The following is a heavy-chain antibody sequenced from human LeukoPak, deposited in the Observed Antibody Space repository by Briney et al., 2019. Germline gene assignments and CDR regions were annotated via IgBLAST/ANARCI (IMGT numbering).Heavy chain of an antibody. D-gene: IGHD3-10*01. CDR2: ISYDGSRR. Sequence: GGSLRLSCAASGFSLTNHGMHWVRQAPGKGLEWVAVISYDGSRRFYADSVKGRFTISRDTSTNALYLQMNSLRSEDTAVYYCAKDRAWLGVINVGPSIWGLGTTVTVSS. CDR1: GFSLTNHG. J-gene: IGHJ3*02. CDR3: AKDRAWLGVINVGPSI. V-gene: IGHV3-30*18.